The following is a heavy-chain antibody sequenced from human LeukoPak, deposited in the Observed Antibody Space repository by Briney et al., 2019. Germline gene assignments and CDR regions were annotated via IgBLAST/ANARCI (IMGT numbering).Heavy chain of an antibody. CDR3: ARAVVPAAKPGPFGY. V-gene: IGHV3-7*01. CDR2: IKQDGSEK. D-gene: IGHD2-2*01. Sequence: PGGPLRLSCAASGFTFSSYWMSWVPQAPGKGLEWVANIKQDGSEKYYVDSVKGRFTISRDNAKNSLYLQMNSLRAEDTAVYYCARAVVPAAKPGPFGYWGQGTLVTVSS. CDR1: GFTFSSYW. J-gene: IGHJ4*02.